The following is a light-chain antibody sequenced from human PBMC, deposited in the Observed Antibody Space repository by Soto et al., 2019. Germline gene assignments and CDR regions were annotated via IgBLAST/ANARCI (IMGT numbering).Light chain of an antibody. Sequence: QSALTQPASVSGSAGQSITISCSGTMRDVGAYNLVSWYQQHPGTAPKLIIYEVRNRPSGISSRFSGSRSGNTASLTISGLQPEDEGDYYCCSHSSSITWMFGGGTKLTVL. CDR2: EVR. CDR1: MRDVGAYNL. CDR3: CSHSSSITWM. J-gene: IGLJ3*02. V-gene: IGLV2-14*01.